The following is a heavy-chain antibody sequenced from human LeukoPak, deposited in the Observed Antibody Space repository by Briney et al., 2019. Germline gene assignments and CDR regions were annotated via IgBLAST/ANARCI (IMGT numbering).Heavy chain of an antibody. Sequence: SGTLSLTCAVSGGSISSSNWWSWVRQPPGKGLEWIGEIYYSGSTNYNPSLKSRVTISVDKSKNQFSLKLSSVTAADTAVYYCAREHGLYSYGPTLDYWGQGTLVTVSS. CDR3: AREHGLYSYGPTLDY. CDR1: GGSISSSNW. D-gene: IGHD5-18*01. V-gene: IGHV4-4*02. J-gene: IGHJ4*02. CDR2: IYYSGST.